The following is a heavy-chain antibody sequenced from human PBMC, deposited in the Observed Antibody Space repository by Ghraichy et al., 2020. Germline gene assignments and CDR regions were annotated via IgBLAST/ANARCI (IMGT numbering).Heavy chain of an antibody. Sequence: SETLSLTCTVSGGSISSSSYYWGWIRQPPGKGLEWIGSIYYSGSTYYNPSLKSRVTISVDTSKNQFSLKLSSVTAADTAVYYCARALREVDWYFDLWGRGTLVTVSS. CDR3: ARALREVDWYFDL. J-gene: IGHJ2*01. CDR1: GGSISSSSYY. D-gene: IGHD1-26*01. V-gene: IGHV4-39*01. CDR2: IYYSGST.